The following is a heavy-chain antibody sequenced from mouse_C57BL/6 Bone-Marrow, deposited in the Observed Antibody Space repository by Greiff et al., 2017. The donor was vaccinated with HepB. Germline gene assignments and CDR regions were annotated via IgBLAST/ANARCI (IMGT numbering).Heavy chain of an antibody. CDR2: ISYDGSN. Sequence: EESGPGLVKPSQSLSLTCSVTGYSITSGYYWNWIRQFPGNKLEWMGYISYDGSNNYNPSLKNRISITRDTSKNQFFLKLNSVTTEDTATYYCAREGAAQAYWGQGTLVTVSA. J-gene: IGHJ3*01. CDR1: GYSITSGYY. V-gene: IGHV3-6*01. CDR3: AREGAAQAY. D-gene: IGHD3-2*02.